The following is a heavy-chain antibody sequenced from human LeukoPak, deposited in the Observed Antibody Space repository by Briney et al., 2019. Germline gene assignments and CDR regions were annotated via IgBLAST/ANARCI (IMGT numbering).Heavy chain of an antibody. V-gene: IGHV4-59*01. CDR1: GGSISSYY. Sequence: SETLSLTCTVSGGSISSYYWSWIRQPPGKGLEWIGYIYYSGSTNYNPFLKSRVTISVDTSKNQFSLKLSSVTAADTAVYYCAREDSSGYKYWGQGTLVTVSS. J-gene: IGHJ4*02. CDR3: AREDSSGYKY. D-gene: IGHD3-22*01. CDR2: IYYSGST.